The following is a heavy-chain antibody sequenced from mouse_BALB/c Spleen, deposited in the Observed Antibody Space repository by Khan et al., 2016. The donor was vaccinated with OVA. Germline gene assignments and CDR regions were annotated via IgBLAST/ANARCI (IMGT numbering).Heavy chain of an antibody. V-gene: IGHV1S81*02. CDR3: ARIKKIVATYFDY. Sequence: QVQLQQSGAELVKAGASVKMSCKASGYTFTSYWMHWVKQRLGQGLEWFAETNPTNGSTYYNEKFKSKATLTVDKSSSTAYMQLSGPQYGASAVYFCARIKKIVATYFDYWGQGTTLTVSS. CDR2: TNPTNGST. CDR1: GYTFTSYW. D-gene: IGHD1-1*01. J-gene: IGHJ2*01.